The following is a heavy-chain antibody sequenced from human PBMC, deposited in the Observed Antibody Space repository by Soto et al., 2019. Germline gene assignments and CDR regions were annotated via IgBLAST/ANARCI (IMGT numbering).Heavy chain of an antibody. D-gene: IGHD3-22*01. CDR2: LSDSGGST. CDR1: GFSFSSHA. J-gene: IGHJ1*01. Sequence: PGGSLRLSCTASGFSFSSHAMTWVRQAPGKGLEWVSGLSDSGGSTYYADSVKGRFTISRDNSMNTLYLQMNSLRAEDTAVYYCARDYYYDSSGYYRKYFQHWGQGTLVTV. CDR3: ARDYYYDSSGYYRKYFQH. V-gene: IGHV3-23*01.